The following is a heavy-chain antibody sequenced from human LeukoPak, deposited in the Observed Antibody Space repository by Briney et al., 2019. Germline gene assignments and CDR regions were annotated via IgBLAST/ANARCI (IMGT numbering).Heavy chain of an antibody. D-gene: IGHD4-17*01. J-gene: IGHJ6*03. Sequence: SETLSLTCAVSGASISGSGYYLGWIRQPPGKGLEWIGNIYYTGSTYYNASLQSRVTISIDMSKNQFSLRLNSVTAADTAVYYCARVATVTPYYYYYMDVWGKGTTVTVSS. CDR3: ARVATVTPYYYYYMDV. CDR1: GASISGSGYY. V-gene: IGHV4-39*07. CDR2: IYYTGST.